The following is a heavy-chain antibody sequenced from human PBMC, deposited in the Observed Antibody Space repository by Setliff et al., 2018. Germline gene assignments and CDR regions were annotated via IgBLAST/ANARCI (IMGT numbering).Heavy chain of an antibody. V-gene: IGHV3-48*01. D-gene: IGHD2-2*01. Sequence: GGSLRLSCAASGFTFSSYSMNWVRQAPGKGLEWVSYISSSSSTIYYADAGKGRFTISRDNAKNSLYLQMNSLRAEDTAVYYCAKNGGDIVVVPAAPIDYWGQGTLVTVSS. CDR1: GFTFSSYS. J-gene: IGHJ4*02. CDR2: ISSSSSTI. CDR3: AKNGGDIVVVPAAPIDY.